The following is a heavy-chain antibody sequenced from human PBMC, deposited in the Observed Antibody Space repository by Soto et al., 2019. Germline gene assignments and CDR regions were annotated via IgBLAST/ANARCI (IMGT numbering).Heavy chain of an antibody. CDR2: IYYSGYT. CDR1: GDSFSSADYK. V-gene: IGHV4-30-4*01. D-gene: IGHD4-17*01. Sequence: QVQLQESGPGLVKPSQTLSLTCTVSGDSFSSADYKWSWIRQPPGKGLEWIGYIYYSGYTYNNPSLKXRXTXSIXTSKNQFFLKLSSVTAADTAVYYCDRSGDYVAFDYWGQGTLVTVS. J-gene: IGHJ4*02. CDR3: DRSGDYVAFDY.